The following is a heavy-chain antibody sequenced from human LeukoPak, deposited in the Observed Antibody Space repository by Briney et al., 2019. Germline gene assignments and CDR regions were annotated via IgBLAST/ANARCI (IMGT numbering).Heavy chain of an antibody. Sequence: GTLRPSRVASRFITGSYWMSWVRQAPGKGLEWVANIRQDGSEKYYVDSVKGRLTIPRDNAKNSLYLQMNNLTAADTAIYYCARAGYYGDDAFDLWGQGTRVTVSS. J-gene: IGHJ3*01. D-gene: IGHD2/OR15-2a*01. CDR3: ARAGYYGDDAFDL. V-gene: IGHV3-7*01. CDR2: IRQDGSEK. CDR1: RFITGSYW.